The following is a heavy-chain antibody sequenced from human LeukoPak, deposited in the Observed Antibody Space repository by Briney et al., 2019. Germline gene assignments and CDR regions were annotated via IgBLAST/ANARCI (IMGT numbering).Heavy chain of an antibody. J-gene: IGHJ3*02. V-gene: IGHV3-21*01. D-gene: IGHD3-3*01. Sequence: GGSLRLSCAASGFTFSSYSMNWVRQAPGKGLEWVSSISSSSSYIYYADSVKGRFTISRDNAKNSLYLQMNSLRAEDTAVYYCARDVHAPIFGVVIGAFDIWGQGTMVTVSS. CDR2: ISSSSSYI. CDR3: ARDVHAPIFGVVIGAFDI. CDR1: GFTFSSYS.